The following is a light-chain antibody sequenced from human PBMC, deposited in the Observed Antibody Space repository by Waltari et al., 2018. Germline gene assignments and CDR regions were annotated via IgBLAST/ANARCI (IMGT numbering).Light chain of an antibody. Sequence: QSVLTQPPSVSAAPGQKAPISCSGANSHIGNNSVSWYQLFPGRAPRLIIVDDHQRPSGIPDRFSGSKSGTSATLAITGLQSGDEADYYCASWDSSLSAAGVFGGGTRLTVL. J-gene: IGLJ3*02. CDR2: DDH. V-gene: IGLV1-51*01. CDR3: ASWDSSLSAAGV. CDR1: NSHIGNNS.